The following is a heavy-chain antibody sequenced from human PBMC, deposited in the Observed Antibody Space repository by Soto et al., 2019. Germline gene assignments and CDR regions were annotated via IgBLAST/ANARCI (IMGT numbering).Heavy chain of an antibody. D-gene: IGHD3-22*01. Sequence: ASVKVSCTASVYTFTGSYMHWLRHAPVQVLEWMGWINPNSGGTNYAQKFQGRVTMTRDTSISTAYMELSRLRSDETAVYYCARDREVVVTTWFDPWGQGTLVTVSS. CDR1: VYTFTGSY. V-gene: IGHV1-2*02. CDR3: ARDREVVVTTWFDP. CDR2: INPNSGGT. J-gene: IGHJ5*02.